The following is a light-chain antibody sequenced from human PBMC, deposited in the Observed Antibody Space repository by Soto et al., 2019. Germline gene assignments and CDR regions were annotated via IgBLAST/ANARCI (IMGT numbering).Light chain of an antibody. CDR3: SSYTSSSTPYV. CDR2: AVS. Sequence: QSVLTQPASVSGSPGQSITISCTGTSSDVGGYNFVSWYQQHPGKAPKLMIYAVSNRPSGVSNRFSGSKSGNTVSLTISGLEAEDEADYYCSSYTSSSTPYVFGTGTKLTVL. V-gene: IGLV2-14*01. CDR1: SSDVGGYNF. J-gene: IGLJ1*01.